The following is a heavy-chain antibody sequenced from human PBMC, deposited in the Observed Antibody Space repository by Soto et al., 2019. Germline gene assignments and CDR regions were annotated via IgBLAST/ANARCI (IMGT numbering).Heavy chain of an antibody. J-gene: IGHJ1*01. D-gene: IGHD2-8*01. Sequence: GGSLRLSCAASGFTFSSYAMHWVRQAPGKGLEWVAVISYDGSNKYYADSVKGRFTISRDNSKNTLYLQMNSLRAEDTAVYYCARDRGYMLDDFTIAWGQGTLVTVSS. CDR2: ISYDGSNK. CDR1: GFTFSSYA. CDR3: ARDRGYMLDDFTIA. V-gene: IGHV3-30-3*01.